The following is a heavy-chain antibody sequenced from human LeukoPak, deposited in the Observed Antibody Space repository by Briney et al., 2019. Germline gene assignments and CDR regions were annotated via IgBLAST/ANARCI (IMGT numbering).Heavy chain of an antibody. Sequence: GGSLRLSCAASGFTFSSYEMNWVRQAPGKGLEWVSYISSSGSTIYYADSVKGRFTISRDNSKNTLYLQMNSLRAEDTAVYYCARDRGNWNYVAYGMDVWGQGTTVTVSS. V-gene: IGHV3-48*03. D-gene: IGHD1-7*01. CDR1: GFTFSSYE. CDR3: ARDRGNWNYVAYGMDV. J-gene: IGHJ6*02. CDR2: ISSSGSTI.